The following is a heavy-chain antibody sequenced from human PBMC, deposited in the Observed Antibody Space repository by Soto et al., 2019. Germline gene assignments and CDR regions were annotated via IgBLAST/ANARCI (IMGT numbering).Heavy chain of an antibody. J-gene: IGHJ4*02. CDR3: ARLYDSSGYATIAY. V-gene: IGHV2-70*01. D-gene: IGHD3-22*01. Sequence: SGPTLVNPTQTLTLTCTFPGFSLSTSGMCVSWIRQPPGKALEWLALIDWDDDKYYSTSLKTRLTISKDTSKNQVVLTMTNMDPVDTATYYCARLYDSSGYATIAYWGQGTLVPGSS. CDR1: GFSLSTSGMC. CDR2: IDWDDDK.